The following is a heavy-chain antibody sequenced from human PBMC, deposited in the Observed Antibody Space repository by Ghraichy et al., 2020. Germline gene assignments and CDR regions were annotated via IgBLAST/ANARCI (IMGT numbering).Heavy chain of an antibody. CDR1: GGSISSVGYY. Sequence: SETLSLTCTVSGGSISSVGYYWSWIRQHPGKGLEWIGYIYHSGNTYFNPSLKSRLTISLDTSKNQFSLKLSSVTAADTAVYYCARGSYYYYGMDFWGQGTTVTASS. V-gene: IGHV4-31*03. J-gene: IGHJ6*02. CDR3: ARGSYYYYGMDF. CDR2: IYHSGNT.